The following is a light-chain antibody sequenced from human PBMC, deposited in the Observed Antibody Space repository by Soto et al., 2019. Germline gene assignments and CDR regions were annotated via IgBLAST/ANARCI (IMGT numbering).Light chain of an antibody. V-gene: IGKV3-11*01. Sequence: TQSPPTLSASVGDRVTITCRASQTISTWMAWYQQKPGQAPRLLIYGASSRATGIPDRFSGSGSGTDFTLTISSLEPEDFALYYCQQHTNWPLTFGGGTKVDI. CDR2: GAS. J-gene: IGKJ4*01. CDR3: QQHTNWPLT. CDR1: QTISTW.